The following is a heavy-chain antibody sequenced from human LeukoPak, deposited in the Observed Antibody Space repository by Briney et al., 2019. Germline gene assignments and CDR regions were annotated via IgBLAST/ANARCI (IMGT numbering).Heavy chain of an antibody. CDR2: IIPTFGTA. D-gene: IGHD5-24*01. V-gene: IGHV1-69*05. CDR3: ARIGPNYRHDAFDI. CDR1: GGTFSSYA. J-gene: IGHJ3*02. Sequence: ASVKVSCKASGGTFSSYAISWVRQAPGQGLEWMGGIIPTFGTANYAQKFQGRVTITTDESTSTAYMELSSLRSEDTAVYYCARIGPNYRHDAFDIWGQGTMVTVSS.